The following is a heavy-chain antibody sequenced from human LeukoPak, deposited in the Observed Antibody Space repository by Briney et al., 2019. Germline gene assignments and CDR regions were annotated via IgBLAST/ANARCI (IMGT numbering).Heavy chain of an antibody. J-gene: IGHJ4*02. D-gene: IGHD6-13*01. Sequence: PGGSLRLSCAASGFTFSSYGMHWVRQAPGKGLGWVAVISYDGSNKYYADSVKGRFTISRDNSKNTLYLQMNSLRAEDTAVYYCAKILAAAGRYFDYWGQGTLVTVSS. CDR1: GFTFSSYG. CDR2: ISYDGSNK. V-gene: IGHV3-30*18. CDR3: AKILAAAGRYFDY.